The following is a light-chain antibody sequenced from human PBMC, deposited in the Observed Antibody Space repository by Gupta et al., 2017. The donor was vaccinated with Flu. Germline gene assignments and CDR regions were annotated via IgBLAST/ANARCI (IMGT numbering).Light chain of an antibody. CDR1: QSVLYSSNNKNY. J-gene: IGKJ3*01. V-gene: IGKV4-1*01. Sequence: DIVMTKSTESRAVSLGERATINCKTSQSVLYSSNNKNYLAWYQQKPGQPPKLLIYWASTRESGVPDRFSGSGSGTDFTLTISSLQAEDVAVYYCQQYYSTPRGGIFTFGPGTKVDIK. CDR3: QQYYSTPRGGIFT. CDR2: WAS.